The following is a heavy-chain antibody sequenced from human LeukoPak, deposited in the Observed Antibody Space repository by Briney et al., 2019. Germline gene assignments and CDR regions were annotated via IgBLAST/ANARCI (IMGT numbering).Heavy chain of an antibody. CDR2: INHSGST. Sequence: SETLSLTCAVYGGSFRGYYWSWIRHPPGKGLEWIGEINHSGSTNYNPSLKSRVTISVDTSKNQFSLKLSSVTAADTAVYYCAKLTPIDYWGQGTLVTVSS. CDR1: GGSFRGYY. J-gene: IGHJ4*02. D-gene: IGHD1-14*01. CDR3: AKLTPIDY. V-gene: IGHV4-34*01.